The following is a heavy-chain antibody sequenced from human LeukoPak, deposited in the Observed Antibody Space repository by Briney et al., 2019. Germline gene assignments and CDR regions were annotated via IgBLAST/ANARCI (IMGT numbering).Heavy chain of an antibody. CDR1: GGSFSGYY. CDR2: INHSGST. D-gene: IGHD3-3*01. Sequence: SETLSLTCAVYGGSFSGYYWSWIRQPPRKGLEWIGEINHSGSTNYNPSLKSRVTISVDTSKNQISLKLSSVTAADTAVYYCATSKYDFWSGRRNYYYMDVWGKGTTVTVSS. CDR3: ATSKYDFWSGRRNYYYMDV. V-gene: IGHV4-34*01. J-gene: IGHJ6*03.